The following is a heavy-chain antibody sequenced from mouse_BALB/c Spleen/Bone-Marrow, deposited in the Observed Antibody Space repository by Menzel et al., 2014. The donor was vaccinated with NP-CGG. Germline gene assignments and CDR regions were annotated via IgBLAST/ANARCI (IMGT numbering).Heavy chain of an antibody. V-gene: IGHV14-4*02. CDR2: IDPENGDT. J-gene: IGHJ2*01. Sequence: EVKLQESGAELVRSGASVKLSCTASGFNIKDYYMHWVKQRPKQGLEWIGWIDPENGDTEYAPKFQGKATMTADTSSNTAYLQLSSLTSEDTAVYYCNEGYGNYGYWGQGTTLTVSS. CDR3: NEGYGNYGY. CDR1: GFNIKDYY. D-gene: IGHD2-10*02.